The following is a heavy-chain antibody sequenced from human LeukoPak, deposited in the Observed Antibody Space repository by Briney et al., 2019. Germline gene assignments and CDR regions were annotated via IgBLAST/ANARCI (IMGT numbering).Heavy chain of an antibody. CDR3: ARGAPYYGGDCYPDNWFDP. CDR1: GGSISSHY. V-gene: IGHV4-59*11. J-gene: IGHJ5*02. D-gene: IGHD2-21*02. CDR2: IYYSGST. Sequence: TETLSLTCTVSGGSISSHYWSWIRQPPGKGLEWIGYIYYSGSTNYNPSLKSRVTISVDTSKNQFSLKLSSVTAADTAVYYCARGAPYYGGDCYPDNWFDPWGQGTLVTVSS.